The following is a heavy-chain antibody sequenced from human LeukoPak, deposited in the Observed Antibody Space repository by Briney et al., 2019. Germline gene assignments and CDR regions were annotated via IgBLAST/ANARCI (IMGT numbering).Heavy chain of an antibody. CDR3: AREPRGGQIDY. CDR1: GYTFTGYY. J-gene: IGHJ4*02. D-gene: IGHD3-10*01. V-gene: IGHV1-2*02. Sequence: ASVKVSCKASGYTFTGYYMHWVRQAPGQGLEWMGWINPNSGVTNYGRKFQGRVAMTRDTSISTAYMELSSLRSDDTAVYYCAREPRGGQIDYWGQGTLVTVSS. CDR2: INPNSGVT.